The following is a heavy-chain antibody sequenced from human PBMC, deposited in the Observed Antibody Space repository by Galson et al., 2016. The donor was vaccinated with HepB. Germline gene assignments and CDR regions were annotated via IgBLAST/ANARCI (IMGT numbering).Heavy chain of an antibody. D-gene: IGHD6-25*01. CDR2: IYWNDNK. Sequence: LVKPTQTLTLTCTFSGFSLSSTATGVGWIRQPPGKALEWFALIYWNDNKYFRPSLQSRLTITQDTSKNQVILTMTNMDPVDTSTYYCSHGSGCLFDQWGPGTLVTVSS. CDR1: GFSLSSTATG. CDR3: SHGSGCLFDQ. V-gene: IGHV2-5*01. J-gene: IGHJ4*02.